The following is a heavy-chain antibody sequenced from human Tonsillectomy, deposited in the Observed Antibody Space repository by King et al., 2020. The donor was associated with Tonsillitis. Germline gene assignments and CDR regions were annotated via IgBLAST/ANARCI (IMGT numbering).Heavy chain of an antibody. D-gene: IGHD2-21*02. V-gene: IGHV3-9*01. J-gene: IGHJ3*02. CDR2: ISWNTGSI. CDR3: AKVSVVETAKDAFDI. CDR1: GFTFDDYA. Sequence: VQLVESGGGLVQPGRSLRLSCAASGFTFDDYAMHWVRQAPGKGLEWVSGISWNTGSIGYADSVKGRFTISRDNAKNFLYLQMNSLRPEDTALYYCAKVSVVETAKDAFDIWGQGTMVTVSS.